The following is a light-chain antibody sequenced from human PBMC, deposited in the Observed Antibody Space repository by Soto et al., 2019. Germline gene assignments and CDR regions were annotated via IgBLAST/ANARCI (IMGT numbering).Light chain of an antibody. Sequence: DIVMRQSPLSLPVTPGEPASISCRSNQSLLHNNGYNYLDWYMXKPGQSPQLXIYAASTLQSGVPSRFTASGSGTDFTLTITGLRPEDFATYYCQNYDSAPWTFGQGTKVDI. CDR2: AAS. V-gene: IGKV2-28*01. CDR1: QSLLHNNGYNY. CDR3: QNYDSAPWT. J-gene: IGKJ1*01.